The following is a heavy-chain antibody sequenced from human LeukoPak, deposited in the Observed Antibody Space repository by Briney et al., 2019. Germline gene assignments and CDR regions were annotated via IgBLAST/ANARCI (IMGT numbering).Heavy chain of an antibody. V-gene: IGHV4-39*01. CDR1: GGSISSSSYY. J-gene: IGHJ4*02. D-gene: IGHD3-3*01. CDR2: IYYSGST. Sequence: SETLSLTCTVSGGSISSSSYYWGWIRQPPGKGLEWIGSIYYSGSTYYNPSLKSRVTISVDTSKNQFSLKLSSVTAADTAVYYCARPRLDDFWSGYPSYYFDYWGQGTLVTVSS. CDR3: ARPRLDDFWSGYPSYYFDY.